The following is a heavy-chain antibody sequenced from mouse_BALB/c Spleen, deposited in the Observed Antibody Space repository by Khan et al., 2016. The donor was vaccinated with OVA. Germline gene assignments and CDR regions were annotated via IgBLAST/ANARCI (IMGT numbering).Heavy chain of an antibody. V-gene: IGHV9-3-1*01. J-gene: IGHJ3*01. CDR2: INTYTGEP. CDR1: GYIFTNYG. CDR3: ARGAFYYGRWKNALFAY. D-gene: IGHD1-1*01. Sequence: QIQLVQSGPELKKPGETVKISCKASGYIFTNYGMNWVKQAPGQGLKWMGWINTYTGEPTYADDFRGRFAFSLETSASTAYLQINNLKNEDTATYCCARGAFYYGRWKNALFAYWGQGTLVTVSA.